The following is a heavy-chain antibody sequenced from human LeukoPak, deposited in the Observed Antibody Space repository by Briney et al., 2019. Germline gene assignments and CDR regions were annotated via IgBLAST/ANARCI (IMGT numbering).Heavy chain of an antibody. CDR3: ARSSRHGYNLGDC. D-gene: IGHD5-24*01. J-gene: IGHJ4*02. CDR1: GFTFDDYA. V-gene: IGHV3-9*01. CDR2: ISWNSGSI. Sequence: GGSLRLSCAASGFTFDDYAMHWVRQAPGKGLEWVSGISWNSGSIGYADSVKGRFTISRDNANNSLYLQMNSLRAEDTALYYCARSSRHGYNLGDCWGQGTLVTVSS.